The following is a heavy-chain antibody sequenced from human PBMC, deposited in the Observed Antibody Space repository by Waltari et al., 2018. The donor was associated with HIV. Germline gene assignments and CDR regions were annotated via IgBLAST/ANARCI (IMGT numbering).Heavy chain of an antibody. V-gene: IGHV4-39*07. CDR3: ARDRGSSSWFYY. CDR1: GGSISSSSYY. CDR2: IYYSGGT. J-gene: IGHJ4*02. D-gene: IGHD6-13*01. Sequence: QLQLQESGPGLVKPLETLSLTCTVPGGSISSSSYYWGWIRQPPGKGVEWIGSIYYSGGTYYSPSLKSRATISVDTSKNQFSLRLNSVTAADTAVYYCARDRGSSSWFYYGGQGTLVTVSS.